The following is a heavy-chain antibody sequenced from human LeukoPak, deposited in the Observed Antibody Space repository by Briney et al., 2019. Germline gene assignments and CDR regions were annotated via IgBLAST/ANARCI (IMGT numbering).Heavy chain of an antibody. D-gene: IGHD6-19*01. Sequence: GGSLRLSCAASGFTFSSYGMHWVRQAPGEGLEWVAVISYDGSNKYYADSVKGRFTISRDNSKNTLYLQMNSLRAEDTAVYYCAKANRVAGRSNYFDYWGQGTLVTVSS. CDR3: AKANRVAGRSNYFDY. CDR2: ISYDGSNK. J-gene: IGHJ4*02. V-gene: IGHV3-30*18. CDR1: GFTFSSYG.